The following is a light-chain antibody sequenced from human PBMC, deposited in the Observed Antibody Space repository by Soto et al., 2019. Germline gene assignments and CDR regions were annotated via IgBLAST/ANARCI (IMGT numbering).Light chain of an antibody. CDR3: LQHKSYPRT. CDR1: QDISNF. V-gene: IGKV1-17*03. CDR2: SAN. Sequence: DIQMTQSPSDMSASVGDRVTITCRASQDISNFLVWFQQRPGKVPKRLMYSANRLESGVPSRFSGSGSGTEFTLTISSLQPEDFATYYCLQHKSYPRTFGQGTKADIK. J-gene: IGKJ1*01.